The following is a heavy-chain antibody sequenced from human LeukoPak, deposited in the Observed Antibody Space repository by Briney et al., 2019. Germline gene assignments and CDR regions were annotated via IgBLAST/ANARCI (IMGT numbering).Heavy chain of an antibody. CDR1: GFTFSSYG. J-gene: IGHJ6*02. V-gene: IGHV3-33*01. Sequence: GGSLRLSCAASGFTFSSYGMHWVRQAPGKGLEWVAVIWYDGSNKYYADSVKGRFTISRDNSKNTLYLQMNSLRAEDTAVYYCARGEGDYDYGDYDYYYGMDVWGQGTTVTVSS. D-gene: IGHD4-17*01. CDR2: IWYDGSNK. CDR3: ARGEGDYDYGDYDYYYGMDV.